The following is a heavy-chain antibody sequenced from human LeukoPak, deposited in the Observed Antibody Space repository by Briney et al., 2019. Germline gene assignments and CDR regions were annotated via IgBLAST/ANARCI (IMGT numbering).Heavy chain of an antibody. Sequence: PGGSLRLSCAASGFTLSSYAMSWVRQTPGKGLEWVAVIWYDGSNKYYADSVKGRFTISRDNSKNTLYLQMNSLRAEDTAVYYCARKNRELITMVRGHHIDYWGQGTLVTVFS. D-gene: IGHD3-10*01. CDR2: IWYDGSNK. J-gene: IGHJ4*02. CDR1: GFTLSSYA. V-gene: IGHV3-33*08. CDR3: ARKNRELITMVRGHHIDY.